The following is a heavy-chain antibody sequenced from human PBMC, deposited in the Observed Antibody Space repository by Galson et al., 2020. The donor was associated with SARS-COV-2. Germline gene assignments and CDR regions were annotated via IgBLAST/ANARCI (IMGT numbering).Heavy chain of an antibody. CDR3: AVGGYYDFWSGYFFDY. CDR2: IIPIFGTA. Sequence: SVKVSCKASGGTFSSYAISWVRQAPGQGLEWMGGIIPIFGTANYAQKFQGRVTITADESTSTAYMELSSLRSEDTAVYYCAVGGYYDFWSGYFFDYWGQGTLVTVSS. V-gene: IGHV1-69*13. J-gene: IGHJ4*02. D-gene: IGHD3-3*01. CDR1: GGTFSSYA.